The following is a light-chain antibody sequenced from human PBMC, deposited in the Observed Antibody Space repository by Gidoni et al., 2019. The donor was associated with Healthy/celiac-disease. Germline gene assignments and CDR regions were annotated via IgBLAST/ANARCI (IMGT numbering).Light chain of an antibody. CDR3: QQYSGGPPLT. V-gene: IGKV3-15*01. CDR1: QSVGSN. Sequence: IVMTQSPATLSVSPGERATLSCRASQSVGSNLAWYQHKPGQAPRLLISGASTRATGVPARCSGSRSGTEFTRTINGLQSEDFAVYYCQQYSGGPPLTFGQGTKVDLK. CDR2: GAS. J-gene: IGKJ1*01.